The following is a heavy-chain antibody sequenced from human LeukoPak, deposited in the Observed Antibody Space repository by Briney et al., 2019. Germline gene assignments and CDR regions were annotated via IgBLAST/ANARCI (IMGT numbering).Heavy chain of an antibody. CDR2: ISYDGSNK. CDR1: GFTFSSYA. CDR3: ATPGSGTFYSVPNFDY. V-gene: IGHV3-30*14. D-gene: IGHD3-10*01. J-gene: IGHJ4*02. Sequence: GGSLRLSCAASGFTFSSYAIHWVRQAPGRGLEWVAVISYDGSNKYYADSVKGRFTISRDNSQSALYLQMNSLRPEDTAVYYCATPGSGTFYSVPNFDYWGQGTLVTVSS.